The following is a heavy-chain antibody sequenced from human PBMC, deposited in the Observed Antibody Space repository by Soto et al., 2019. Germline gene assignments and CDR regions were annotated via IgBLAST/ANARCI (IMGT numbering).Heavy chain of an antibody. CDR1: GFTFSGYA. J-gene: IGHJ4*02. Sequence: GGSLRLSCAASGFTFSGYAMHWVRQAPGKGLEWVASILFDGRNKYYADSVKGRFTISRDNAKNTVVLQMDSLRAEDTAIYYCAKDSNKYSSSLRGRYFDYWGQGTLVTVSS. CDR2: ILFDGRNK. V-gene: IGHV3-30*04. CDR3: AKDSNKYSSSLRGRYFDY. D-gene: IGHD3-22*01.